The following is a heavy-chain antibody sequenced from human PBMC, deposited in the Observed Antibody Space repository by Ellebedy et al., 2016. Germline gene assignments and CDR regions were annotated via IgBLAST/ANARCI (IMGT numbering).Heavy chain of an antibody. CDR1: GFTFDDYA. CDR3: ARGGMGIWSLNAFDI. J-gene: IGHJ3*02. V-gene: IGHV3-9*01. CDR2: ISWNSGSI. Sequence: GGSLRLSXAASGFTFDDYAMHWVRQAPGKGLEWVSGISWNSGSIGYADSVKGRFTISRDNAKNSLYLQMNSLRAEDTAVYYCARGGMGIWSLNAFDIWGQGTMVTVSS. D-gene: IGHD1-1*01.